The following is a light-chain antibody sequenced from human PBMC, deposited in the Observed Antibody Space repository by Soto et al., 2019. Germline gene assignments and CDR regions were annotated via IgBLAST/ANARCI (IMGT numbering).Light chain of an antibody. J-gene: IGKJ2*01. CDR2: DAS. CDR3: QQYDSYSYA. CDR1: QSIRNW. Sequence: DIPMTQSPSTLSAYVGERVTITCRASQSIRNWLAWYQQKPGQAPKLLIYDASTLESGVPSRFSGSGSGTEFTLTISSLQPDDFATYYCQQYDSYSYAFGQGTKLEIK. V-gene: IGKV1-5*01.